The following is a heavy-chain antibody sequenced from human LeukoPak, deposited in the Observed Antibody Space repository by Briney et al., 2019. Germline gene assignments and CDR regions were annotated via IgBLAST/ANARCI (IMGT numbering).Heavy chain of an antibody. V-gene: IGHV1-2*02. D-gene: IGHD5-12*01. Sequence: ASVKVSCKASGYTFTGYYMHWVRQAPGQGLEWMGWINPNSGGTNYAQKFQGRVTMTRDTSISTAYMELSRLRSDDTAVYYCARTAYSGYTPDAPFDPWGQGTLVTVSS. CDR2: INPNSGGT. CDR1: GYTFTGYY. J-gene: IGHJ5*02. CDR3: ARTAYSGYTPDAPFDP.